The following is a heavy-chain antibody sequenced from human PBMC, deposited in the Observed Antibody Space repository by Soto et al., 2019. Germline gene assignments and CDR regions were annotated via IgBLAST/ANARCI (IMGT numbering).Heavy chain of an antibody. Sequence: SQTLSLTCAISGDSASSNSAAWNWIRQSPSRGLEWLGRTYYRSKWYNDYAVPVKSRITINPDTSKNQFSLQLNSVTPEDTAVYYCARDYDSSGTMGYYFDYWGQGTLVTVSS. CDR3: ARDYDSSGTMGYYFDY. J-gene: IGHJ4*02. CDR1: GDSASSNSAA. V-gene: IGHV6-1*01. D-gene: IGHD3-22*01. CDR2: TYYRSKWYN.